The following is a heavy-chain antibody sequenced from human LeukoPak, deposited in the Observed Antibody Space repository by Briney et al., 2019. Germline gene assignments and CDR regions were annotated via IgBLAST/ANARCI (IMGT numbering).Heavy chain of an antibody. CDR3: ARDRVGSGWPRPYYFEF. D-gene: IGHD6-19*01. V-gene: IGHV1-2*02. CDR2: INPNTGAI. CDR1: GYTFTVYY. J-gene: IGHJ4*02. Sequence: ASVKVSCKPSGYTFTVYYLHWLRQAPGQALEWMGCINPNTGAIMFAEKFRGRVTMTRDTSITTGYMELRGLKSDDTAVYYCARDRVGSGWPRPYYFEFWGQGTPVTVSS.